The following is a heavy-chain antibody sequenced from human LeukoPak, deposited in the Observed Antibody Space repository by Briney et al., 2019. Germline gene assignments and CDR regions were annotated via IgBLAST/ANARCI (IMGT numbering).Heavy chain of an antibody. CDR1: GGSFSGYY. CDR3: AREFGWFGAD. J-gene: IGHJ4*02. CDR2: INHSGST. Sequence: SETLSLTCAVYGGSFSGYYWSWIRQPPGKGLEWIGEINHSGSTNYNPSLKSRVTISVDTSKNQFSLKLSSVTAADTAVYYCAREFGWFGADWGQGTLVTVSS. D-gene: IGHD3-10*01. V-gene: IGHV4-34*01.